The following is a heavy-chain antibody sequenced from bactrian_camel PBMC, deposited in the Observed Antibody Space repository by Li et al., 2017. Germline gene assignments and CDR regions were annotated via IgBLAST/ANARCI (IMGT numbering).Heavy chain of an antibody. CDR3: VRNRGGGNEA. J-gene: IGHJ6*01. V-gene: IGHV3-2*01. CDR2: IYAYGRNP. CDR1: GFRFSIYH. D-gene: IGHD5*01. Sequence: HVQLVESGGGLVHPGGSLRLSCAGSGFRFSIYHMTWVRQAPGKGPEWVSTIYAYGRNPDYADSVKGRFTISRDNARNAVYLQMNSLKPEDTGVYWCVRNRGGGNEAWGQGTQVTVS.